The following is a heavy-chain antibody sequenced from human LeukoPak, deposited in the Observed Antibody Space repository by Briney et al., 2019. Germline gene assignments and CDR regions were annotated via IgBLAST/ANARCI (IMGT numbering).Heavy chain of an antibody. V-gene: IGHV4-59*01. Sequence: SETLSLTCTVSGGSISYYYWSWIRQPPGKGLEWIGYIYYSGSTSYNPSLKSRVTISVDTSKKQFSLKLSSVTAADTAFYYCARYIVSYPHDAFDIWGQGTMVTVSS. CDR1: GGSISYYY. D-gene: IGHD1-26*01. CDR3: ARYIVSYPHDAFDI. J-gene: IGHJ3*02. CDR2: IYYSGST.